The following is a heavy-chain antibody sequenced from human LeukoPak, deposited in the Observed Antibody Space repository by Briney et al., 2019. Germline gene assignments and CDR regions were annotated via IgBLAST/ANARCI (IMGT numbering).Heavy chain of an antibody. CDR1: GYSFSSYW. V-gene: IGHV5-51*01. D-gene: IGHD2-21*02. CDR3: ARRAYCGGDCYLDY. Sequence: GESLKISCKGSGYSFSSYWIGWVRQMPGKGLEWLGMIYPGDSDTRYSPSFQGQVTISADKSISTAYLQWSSLKASDTAMYYCARRAYCGGDCYLDYWGQGTLVTVSS. CDR2: IYPGDSDT. J-gene: IGHJ4*02.